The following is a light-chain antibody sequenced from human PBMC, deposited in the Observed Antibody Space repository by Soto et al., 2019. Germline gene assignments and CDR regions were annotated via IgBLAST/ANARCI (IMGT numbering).Light chain of an antibody. V-gene: IGLV2-14*03. CDR2: DVH. CDR1: RTDVDGHDY. Sequence: QSALTQPASVSGSPGQSITISCTGTRTDVDGHDYVSWYQQHPGQAPKLIIFDVHNRPSGVSSRFSGSKSGDTASLTISGLQAEDDGDYYCGSYTASAPFYAFGAGTKVTVL. CDR3: GSYTASAPFYA. J-gene: IGLJ1*01.